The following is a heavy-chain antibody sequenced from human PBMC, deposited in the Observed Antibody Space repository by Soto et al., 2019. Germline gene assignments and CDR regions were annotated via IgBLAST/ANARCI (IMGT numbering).Heavy chain of an antibody. D-gene: IGHD4-17*01. Sequence: ASAKVSCKASGYTFTSYDINWVRQATGQGLELMGWMNPNSGNTGYAQKFQGRVTMTRNTSISTAYMELSSLRSEDTAVYYCARAYGDYAYYYMDVWGKGTTVTVSS. V-gene: IGHV1-8*01. CDR3: ARAYGDYAYYYMDV. CDR2: MNPNSGNT. CDR1: GYTFTSYD. J-gene: IGHJ6*03.